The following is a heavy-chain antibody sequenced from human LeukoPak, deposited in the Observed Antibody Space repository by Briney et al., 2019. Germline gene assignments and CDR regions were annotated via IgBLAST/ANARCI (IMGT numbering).Heavy chain of an antibody. CDR1: GFTFSSYA. CDR2: ISGSGGST. CDR3: ARVEWPHFDY. V-gene: IGHV3-23*01. Sequence: GGSLRLSCAASGFTFSSYAMSWVRQAPGKGLEGVSAISGSGGSTYYADSVKGRFTISRDNSKNTLYLQMNSLRAEDTAVYYCARVEWPHFDYWGQGTLVTVSS. D-gene: IGHD3-3*01. J-gene: IGHJ4*02.